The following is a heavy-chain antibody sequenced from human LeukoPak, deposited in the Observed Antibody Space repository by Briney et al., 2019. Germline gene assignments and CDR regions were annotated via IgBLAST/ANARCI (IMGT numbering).Heavy chain of an antibody. Sequence: SETLSLTCTVSGGSINNYYWSWIRQPPGKGLEWIGYIYYSGSTNYNPSLKSRVTISVDTSKNQFSLKLSSVTAADTAVYYCARDSRRYFESNWFDPWGQGTLVTVSS. CDR2: IYYSGST. CDR3: ARDSRRYFESNWFDP. V-gene: IGHV4-59*01. J-gene: IGHJ5*02. CDR1: GGSINNYY. D-gene: IGHD3-9*01.